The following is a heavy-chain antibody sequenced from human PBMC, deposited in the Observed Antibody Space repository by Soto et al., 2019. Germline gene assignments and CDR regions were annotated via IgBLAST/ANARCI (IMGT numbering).Heavy chain of an antibody. CDR2: IIPIFGTA. CDR1: GGTFSSYS. CDR3: ARDGGRHSGGIDY. D-gene: IGHD1-26*01. Sequence: QVQLVQSGAVVKKPGSSVTVSCKASGGTFSSYSINWVRQAPVQGLEWMGEIIPIFGTANYAQKFQGRSTTTADESTSTAYMELCSLRSEDTAVYYCARDGGRHSGGIDYWGQGTLVTVSS. J-gene: IGHJ4*02. V-gene: IGHV1-69*01.